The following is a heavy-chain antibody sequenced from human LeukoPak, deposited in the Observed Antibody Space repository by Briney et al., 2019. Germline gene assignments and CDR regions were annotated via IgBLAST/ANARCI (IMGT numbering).Heavy chain of an antibody. D-gene: IGHD3-3*01. CDR1: GFTFSSYS. CDR2: ISSSSSYI. V-gene: IGHV3-21*01. J-gene: IGHJ6*02. CDR3: ARDRDDFWSGYYYYGMDV. Sequence: KPGGSLRLSCAASGFTFSSYSMNWVRQAPGKGLEWVSSISSSSSYIYYADSVKGRFTISRDNAKNSLYLQMNSLRAEDTAVYYCARDRDDFWSGYYYYGMDVWGQRTTVTVSS.